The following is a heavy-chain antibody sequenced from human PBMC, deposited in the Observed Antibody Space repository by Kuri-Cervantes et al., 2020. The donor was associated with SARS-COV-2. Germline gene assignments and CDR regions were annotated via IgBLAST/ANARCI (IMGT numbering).Heavy chain of an antibody. D-gene: IGHD3-3*01. CDR3: ARERDNVFWSGYGFENNHYYYYMDV. Sequence: GSLRLSCAASGFTLSNSGMTWVRQSPEKGLEWIGEITQYGSTSHNPSLGSRVTISRDTSENQFSLTLRSVTAADTAVYYCARERDNVFWSGYGFENNHYYYYMDVWGKGTTVTVSS. CDR1: GFTLSNSG. V-gene: IGHV4-34*01. J-gene: IGHJ6*03. CDR2: ITQYGST.